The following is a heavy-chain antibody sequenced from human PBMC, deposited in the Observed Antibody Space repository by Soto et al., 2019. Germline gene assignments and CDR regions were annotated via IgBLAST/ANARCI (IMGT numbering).Heavy chain of an antibody. Sequence: PSETLSLTCTVSGGSISSGGYYWSWIRQHPGKGLEWIGYIYYSGSTYYNPSLKSRVTISVDTSKNQFSLKLSSVTAADTAVYYCARDFYSSSSGGVPYGMDVRGQGTTVTVSS. V-gene: IGHV4-31*03. CDR3: ARDFYSSSSGGVPYGMDV. CDR1: GGSISSGGYY. D-gene: IGHD6-6*01. J-gene: IGHJ6*02. CDR2: IYYSGST.